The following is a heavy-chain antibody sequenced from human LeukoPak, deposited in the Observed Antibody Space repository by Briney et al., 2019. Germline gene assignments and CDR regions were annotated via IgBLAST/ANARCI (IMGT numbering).Heavy chain of an antibody. CDR1: GGSISSGGYY. Sequence: SETLSLTCTVSGGSISSGGYYWSWIRQHPGKGLEWIGYVYYSGSTYYNPSLKSRVTISVDTSKNQFSLKLSSVTAADTAVYYCAREPSYSGGYSYAFDIWGQGTMVTVSS. CDR3: AREPSYSGGYSYAFDI. J-gene: IGHJ3*02. CDR2: VYYSGST. D-gene: IGHD3-22*01. V-gene: IGHV4-31*03.